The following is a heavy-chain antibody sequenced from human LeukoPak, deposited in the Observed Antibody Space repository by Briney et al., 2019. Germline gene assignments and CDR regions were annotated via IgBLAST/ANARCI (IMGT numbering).Heavy chain of an antibody. CDR3: AVLRHDYTRWALDN. CDR1: GFTFSSYA. J-gene: IGHJ4*02. Sequence: PGGSLRLSCAASGFTFSSYAMSWVRQAPGKGLEWVSAISGSGDSTYYADSVKGRFTISRDNSKNTLYLQMNSLRAEDTAVYYCAVLRHDYTRWALDNWGQGTLVTVSS. V-gene: IGHV3-23*01. D-gene: IGHD4/OR15-4a*01. CDR2: ISGSGDST.